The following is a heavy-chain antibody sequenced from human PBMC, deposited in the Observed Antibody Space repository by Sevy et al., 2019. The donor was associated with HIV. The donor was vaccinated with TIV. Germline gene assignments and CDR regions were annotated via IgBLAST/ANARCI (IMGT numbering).Heavy chain of an antibody. CDR2: ISASGGST. CDR3: AGAGMGAKGFDY. V-gene: IGHV3-23*01. D-gene: IGHD1-26*01. Sequence: GGSLRLSCAASGFIFNSYVMSWVRQAPGKGLEGVSGISASGGSTFYADSVKGRFTISRDNFKNALYLEMNSLRVEDTAVYYCAGAGMGAKGFDYWGQGTLVTVSS. J-gene: IGHJ4*02. CDR1: GFIFNSYV.